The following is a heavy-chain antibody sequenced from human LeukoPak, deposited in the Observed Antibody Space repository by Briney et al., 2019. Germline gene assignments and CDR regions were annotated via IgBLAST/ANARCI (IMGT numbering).Heavy chain of an antibody. CDR2: IKQDGSEK. V-gene: IGHV3-7*01. Sequence: GGSPRLSCAASGFTFNNYAMSWVRQAPGKGLEWVANIKQDGSEKYYVDSVKGRFTISRDNAKNSLYLQMNSLRAEDTAVYYCARVNGYSYGYYFDYWGQGTLVTVSS. D-gene: IGHD5-18*01. CDR1: GFTFNNYA. CDR3: ARVNGYSYGYYFDY. J-gene: IGHJ4*02.